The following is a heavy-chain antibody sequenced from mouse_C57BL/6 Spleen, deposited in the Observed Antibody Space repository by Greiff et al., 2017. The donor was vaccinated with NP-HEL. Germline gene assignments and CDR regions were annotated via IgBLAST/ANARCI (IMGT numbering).Heavy chain of an antibody. Sequence: EVQLQQSGPELVKPGASVKMSCKASGYTFTDYNMHWVKQSHGKSLEWIGYINPNNGGTSYNPKFKGKATLTVNKSSSTAYMGLRSLTSGDSAVYYCAREGITTVVVPFDYWGQGTTLTVSS. CDR3: AREGITTVVVPFDY. V-gene: IGHV1-22*01. J-gene: IGHJ2*01. CDR2: INPNNGGT. D-gene: IGHD1-1*01. CDR1: GYTFTDYN.